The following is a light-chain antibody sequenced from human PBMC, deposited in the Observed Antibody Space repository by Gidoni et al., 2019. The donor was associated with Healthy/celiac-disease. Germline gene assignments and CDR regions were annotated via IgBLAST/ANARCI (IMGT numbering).Light chain of an antibody. CDR1: ALPKQY. J-gene: IGLJ2*01. V-gene: IGLV3-25*02. CDR2: KDS. Sequence: SYELTQPPSVSVSPGQTARITCSGDALPKQYAYWYQQKPGQAPVLVIYKDSERPSGIPERFSGSSSGTTVTLTISGVQAEDEADYYCQSADSSGLAVFGGGTKLTVL. CDR3: QSADSSGLAV.